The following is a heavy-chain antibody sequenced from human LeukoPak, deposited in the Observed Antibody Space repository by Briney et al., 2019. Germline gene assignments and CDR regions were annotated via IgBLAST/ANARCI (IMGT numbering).Heavy chain of an antibody. V-gene: IGHV1-18*01. CDR2: ISAYNGNT. CDR1: GYTFTSYG. J-gene: IGHJ4*02. Sequence: ASVKASCKASGYTFTSYGISWVRQAPGQGLEWMGWISAYNGNTNYAQKLQGRVTMTTDTSTSTAYMELRSLRSDDTAVYYCARDGRPALSIAAAGIGGYWGQGTLVTVSS. CDR3: ARDGRPALSIAAAGIGGY. D-gene: IGHD6-13*01.